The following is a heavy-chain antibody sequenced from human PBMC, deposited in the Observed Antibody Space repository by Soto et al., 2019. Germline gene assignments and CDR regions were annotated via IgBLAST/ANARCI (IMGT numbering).Heavy chain of an antibody. J-gene: IGHJ5*02. V-gene: IGHV4-31*03. CDR1: SGSMGSSGGYY. D-gene: IGHD6-6*01. Sequence: TLSLTCTVSSGSMGSSGGYYWSWIRQHPGKGLEWIGYIYYSGSTYYNPSLKSRVTISVDTSKNQFSLKLSSVTAADTAVYYCARAGHSSSSEGANWFDPWGQGTLVTVSS. CDR2: IYYSGST. CDR3: ARAGHSSSSEGANWFDP.